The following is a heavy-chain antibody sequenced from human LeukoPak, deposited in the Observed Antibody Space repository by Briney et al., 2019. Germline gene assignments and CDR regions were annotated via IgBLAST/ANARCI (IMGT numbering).Heavy chain of an antibody. CDR2: ISSSSSYI. V-gene: IGHV3-21*01. CDR3: ARGEYGSGSYYNLAALSYY. D-gene: IGHD3-10*01. CDR1: GFTFSSYS. Sequence: PGGSLRLSCAASGFTFSSYSMNWVRQAPGKGLEWVSSISSSSSYIYYADSVKGRFTISRDNSKNTLYLQMNSLRAEDTAVYYCARGEYGSGSYYNLAALSYYWGQGTLVTVSS. J-gene: IGHJ4*02.